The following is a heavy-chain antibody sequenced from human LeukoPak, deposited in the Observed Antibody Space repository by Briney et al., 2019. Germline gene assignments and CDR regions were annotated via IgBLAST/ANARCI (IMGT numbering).Heavy chain of an antibody. CDR2: IKQDGSEK. V-gene: IGHV3-7*01. J-gene: IGHJ4*02. CDR3: ARAPATNEWRCMDY. D-gene: IGHD2-8*02. Sequence: GGSLRLSCAASGFTFSSYWMSWVRQAPGKGLEWVANIKQDGSEKYYVDSVKGRFTISRDNAKNSLYLQMNNLRAEDTAVYYCARAPATNEWRCMDYWGQGTLVTVSS. CDR1: GFTFSSYW.